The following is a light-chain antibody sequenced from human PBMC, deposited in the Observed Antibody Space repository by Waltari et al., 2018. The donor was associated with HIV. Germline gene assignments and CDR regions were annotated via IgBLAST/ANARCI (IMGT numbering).Light chain of an antibody. CDR3: ATWDASLSGPV. J-gene: IGLJ2*01. CDR2: ANH. CDR1: SSNIGSST. V-gene: IGLV1-44*01. Sequence: QSELTQPPSASGTPGPRVTIPCSGSSSNIGSSTVNWYQQLPGPAPKLLIYANHQRPSGVPDRFSGSQSDTSASLAIGGLQSEDEADYYCATWDASLSGPVFGGGTKLTVL.